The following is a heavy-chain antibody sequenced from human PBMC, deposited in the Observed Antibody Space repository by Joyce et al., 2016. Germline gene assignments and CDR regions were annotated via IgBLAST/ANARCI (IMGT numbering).Heavy chain of an antibody. CDR2: IGAGSRGT. Sequence: EVQLLESGGGLVQPGGSLRLSCAASGFTFVGYAMSWVRQAPGKGLEWVSAIGAGSRGTHYAVSVRGRFTISRDDSDNSLYLHMSGLRSDDTAVYYCVRPRVAVAGTRWFDPWGQGTLVTVSS. V-gene: IGHV3-23*01. CDR1: GFTFVGYA. D-gene: IGHD6-13*01. J-gene: IGHJ5*02. CDR3: VRPRVAVAGTRWFDP.